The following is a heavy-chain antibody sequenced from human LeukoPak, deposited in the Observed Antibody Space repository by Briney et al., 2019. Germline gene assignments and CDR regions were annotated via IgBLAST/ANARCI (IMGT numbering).Heavy chain of an antibody. CDR3: TRAGSGSSYDS. CDR2: INSEGTST. V-gene: IGHV3-74*01. Sequence: PGGSLRLSCAASGFALRTYWMHWVRQAPGKGLVWVSLINSEGTSTIYADSVKGRFTISRDTAKSTLYLEMNRLRADDTAVYYCTRAGSGSSYDSWGQGTLVTVSS. J-gene: IGHJ4*02. CDR1: GFALRTYW. D-gene: IGHD3-10*01.